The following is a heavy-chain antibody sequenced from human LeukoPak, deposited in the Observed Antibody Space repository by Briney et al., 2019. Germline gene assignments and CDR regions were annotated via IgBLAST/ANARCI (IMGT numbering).Heavy chain of an antibody. CDR1: GYTFTGYY. D-gene: IGHD6-19*01. J-gene: IGHJ4*02. CDR2: INPNSGGT. CDR3: ARSSGWKYNIDY. Sequence: ASVKVSCKASGYTFTGYYMHWVRQAPGQGLEWMGWINPNSGGTNYAQKFQGRVTMTRDTSISTTYMELSRLRSDDTAMYYCARSSGWKYNIDYWGQGTLVTVSS. V-gene: IGHV1-2*02.